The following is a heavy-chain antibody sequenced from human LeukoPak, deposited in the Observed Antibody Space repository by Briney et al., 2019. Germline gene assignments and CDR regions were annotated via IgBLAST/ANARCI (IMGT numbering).Heavy chain of an antibody. V-gene: IGHV3-74*01. CDR3: ARMFTAMVPGWYFDL. CDR1: GFTFSSYW. J-gene: IGHJ2*01. D-gene: IGHD5-18*01. CDR2: IDSDGSST. Sequence: PGGSLRLSYAASGFTFSSYWMHWVRQAPGKGLVWVPRIDSDGSSTSYADSVKGRFTISRDNAKNTLYLQMNSLRAEDTAVYYCARMFTAMVPGWYFDLWGRGTLVTVSS.